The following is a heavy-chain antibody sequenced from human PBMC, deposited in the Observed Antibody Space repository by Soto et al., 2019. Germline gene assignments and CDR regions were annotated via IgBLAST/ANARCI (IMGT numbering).Heavy chain of an antibody. V-gene: IGHV4-31*03. J-gene: IGHJ5*02. Sequence: PSETLSLPCTVSGGSLSSGAYYWSCIRQHPGEVLERIGYSSYSGSAFSNPSLRSRITISVDTSTNQFSLKMRSVTAAGTGVYSCARSAGGVGTYDISGLNPWGRGTMGAV. CDR1: GGSLSSGAYY. CDR3: ARSAGGVGTYDISGLNP. CDR2: SSYSGSA. D-gene: IGHD3-16*01.